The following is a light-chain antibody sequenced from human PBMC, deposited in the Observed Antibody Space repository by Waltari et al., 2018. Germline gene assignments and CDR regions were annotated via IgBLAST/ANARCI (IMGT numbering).Light chain of an antibody. CDR2: YAR. Sequence: SSVVTQPPSASVAPGETATITCGGDNTGTYSVHWYQQKAGQAPVLVIFYARDRPSGIPDRFSGTNSGNTATLTISRVEAGDEARYYCHVWHPHVDPGVFGTGTEVTVL. CDR1: NTGTYS. V-gene: IGLV3-21*04. CDR3: HVWHPHVDPGV. J-gene: IGLJ1*01.